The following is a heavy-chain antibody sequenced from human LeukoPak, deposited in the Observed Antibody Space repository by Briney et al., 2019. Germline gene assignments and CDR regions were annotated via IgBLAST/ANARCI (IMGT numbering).Heavy chain of an antibody. V-gene: IGHV4-59*01. CDR2: IYYSGST. J-gene: IGHJ4*02. CDR1: GGSISSYY. Sequence: SSETLSLTCTVSGGSISSYYWSWIRQPPGKGLEWIGYIYYSGSTNYNPSLKSRVTISVDTSKNQLSLKLSSVTAADTAVYYCASVDYYASYFDYWGQGTLVTVSS. D-gene: IGHD3-10*01. CDR3: ASVDYYASYFDY.